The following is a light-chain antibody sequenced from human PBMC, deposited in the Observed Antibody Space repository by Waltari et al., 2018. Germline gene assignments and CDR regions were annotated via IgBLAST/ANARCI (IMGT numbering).Light chain of an antibody. CDR2: DAS. CDR3: QHRSGP. J-gene: IGKJ3*01. CDR1: QSVSDS. V-gene: IGKV3-11*01. Sequence: EIVLTQSPATLSLSPGERATLSRRASQSVSDSLDWYQHKPGQAPRLLVYDASNRATGVPARFSGSGSGTHFTLTISSLEPADFAVYYCQHRSGPFGPGTKVDFK.